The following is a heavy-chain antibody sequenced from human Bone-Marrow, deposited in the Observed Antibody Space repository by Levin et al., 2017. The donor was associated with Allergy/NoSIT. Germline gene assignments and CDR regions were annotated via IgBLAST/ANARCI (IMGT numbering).Heavy chain of an antibody. CDR1: GYTFSSNY. J-gene: IGHJ6*02. CDR2: INPSGGST. V-gene: IGHV1-46*01. CDR3: ARDRYSSSSHYARGYHYYGMDV. D-gene: IGHD6-6*01. Sequence: ASVKVSCKASGYTFSSNYIHWVRQAPGQGLEWMGIINPSGGSTSYAQKFQGRVTMTRDTSTSTVSMELSRLRSADTAVYYCARDRYSSSSHYARGYHYYGMDVWGQGTTVTVSS.